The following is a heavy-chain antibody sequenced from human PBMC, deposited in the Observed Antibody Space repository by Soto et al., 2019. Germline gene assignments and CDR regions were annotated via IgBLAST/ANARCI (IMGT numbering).Heavy chain of an antibody. CDR2: ISGGGSNT. D-gene: IGHD4-4*01. J-gene: IGHJ4*02. V-gene: IGHV3-23*01. CDR1: GVPFSSYV. Sequence: GGSLRLSCAASGVPFSSYVMALVRQAPGKGLEWVSGISGGGSNTFYADSVKGRFTISRDNSKNTLLLQMNSLGAEDTAVYYCAKDSNKYSSSLRGRYFDYWGQGIGVTVSS. CDR3: AKDSNKYSSSLRGRYFDY.